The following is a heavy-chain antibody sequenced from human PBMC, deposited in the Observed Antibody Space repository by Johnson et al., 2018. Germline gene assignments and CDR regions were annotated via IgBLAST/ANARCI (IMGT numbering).Heavy chain of an antibody. D-gene: IGHD2-15*01. CDR3: AGVRKDIVVVVAAAYYMDV. J-gene: IGHJ6*03. CDR2: ISGRGGST. CDR1: GFTFNTYA. Sequence: VQSGGSLRLSCAASGFTFNTYAMNWVRQAPGKGLEWVSFISGRGGSTYYADSVTGRFTISRDNSKNTLYLQMNSLRAEDTAVYYCAGVRKDIVVVVAAAYYMDVWGKGTTVTVSS. V-gene: IGHV3-23*01.